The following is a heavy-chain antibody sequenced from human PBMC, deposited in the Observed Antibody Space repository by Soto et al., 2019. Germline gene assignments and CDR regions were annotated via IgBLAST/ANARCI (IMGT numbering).Heavy chain of an antibody. CDR2: ISNDGSS. J-gene: IGHJ1*01. CDR1: GFTFSSYW. CDR3: ARLPNKSPQN. Sequence: EVQLVESGGGLVQPGGSLRLSCVASGFTFSSYWMHWVRQAPGKGLVWVSSISNDGSSIYADPVKGRFTTSRDNAKTTLYLQMNRRRAEDTAVYYCARLPNKSPQNWGQGTLVIVSP. V-gene: IGHV3-74*01.